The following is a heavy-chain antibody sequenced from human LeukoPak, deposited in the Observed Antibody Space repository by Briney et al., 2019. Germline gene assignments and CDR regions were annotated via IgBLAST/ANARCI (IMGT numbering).Heavy chain of an antibody. J-gene: IGHJ4*02. CDR3: ARGLASGYPPIPFDY. CDR1: GGSISSFY. D-gene: IGHD3-3*01. CDR2: IYYTGST. V-gene: IGHV4-59*12. Sequence: SETLSLTCSVSGGSISSFYWSWIRQPPGKGLELIGYIYYTGSTYYSPSLRSRVIISVDTSKNEFSLNLTSVTAADTAIYYCARGLASGYPPIPFDYWGQGTLVTVSS.